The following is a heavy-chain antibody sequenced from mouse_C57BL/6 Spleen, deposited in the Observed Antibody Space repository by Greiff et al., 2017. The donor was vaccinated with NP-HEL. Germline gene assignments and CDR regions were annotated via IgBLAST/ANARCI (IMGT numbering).Heavy chain of an antibody. Sequence: EVQLVESEGGLVQPGSSMKLSCTASGFTFSDYYMAWVRQVPEKGLEWVANINYDGSSTYYLDSLKSRFIISRDNAKNILYLQMSSLKSEDTATYYCARDRGWDYEGFAYWGQGTLVTVSA. CDR2: INYDGSST. CDR3: ARDRGWDYEGFAY. V-gene: IGHV5-16*01. J-gene: IGHJ3*01. CDR1: GFTFSDYY. D-gene: IGHD2-4*01.